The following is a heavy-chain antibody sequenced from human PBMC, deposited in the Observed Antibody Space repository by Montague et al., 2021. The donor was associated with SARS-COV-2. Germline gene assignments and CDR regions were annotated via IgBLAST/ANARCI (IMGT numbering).Heavy chain of an antibody. CDR2: INHCGST. V-gene: IGHV4-34*01. D-gene: IGHD1-1*01. CDR3: ARGAPGY. Sequence: SETLSLTCAVYGGSFSDYNWTWIRQSPGEGLEWIGKINHCGSTKYNPSLKSRVTISIDTSKKQFSLKLTSVTAADTAVYYCARGAPGYWGQGTLVTVSS. CDR1: GGSFSDYN. J-gene: IGHJ4*02.